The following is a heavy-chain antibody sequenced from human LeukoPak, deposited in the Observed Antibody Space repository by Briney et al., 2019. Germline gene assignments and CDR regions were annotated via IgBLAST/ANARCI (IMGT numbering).Heavy chain of an antibody. J-gene: IGHJ5*01. CDR1: GYSFTSYW. CDR2: IYPGDSDS. D-gene: IGHD2-2*01. V-gene: IGHV5-51*01. CDR3: ARRSYCYSTSCYGYWFDS. Sequence: GESLKIYCKGSGYSFTSYWIGWVRQMPGKGLEWMGIIYPGDSDSRYSPSFQGQVTFSADKSISTAYLQWSSLKASDTAMYYCARRSYCYSTSCYGYWFDSWGQGTLVTVSS.